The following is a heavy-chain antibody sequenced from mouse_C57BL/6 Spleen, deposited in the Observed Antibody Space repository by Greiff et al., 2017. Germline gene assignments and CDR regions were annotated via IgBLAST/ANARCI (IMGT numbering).Heavy chain of an antibody. D-gene: IGHD1-1*01. CDR3: AREGYYGSSYERYYFDY. J-gene: IGHJ2*01. CDR1: GYSITSGYY. Sequence: EVKLVESGPGLVKPSQSLSLTCSVTGYSITSGYYWNWIRQFPGNKLEWMGYISYDGSNNYNPSLKNRISITRDTSKNQFFLKLNSVTTEDTATYYCAREGYYGSSYERYYFDYWGQGTTLTVSS. V-gene: IGHV3-6*01. CDR2: ISYDGSN.